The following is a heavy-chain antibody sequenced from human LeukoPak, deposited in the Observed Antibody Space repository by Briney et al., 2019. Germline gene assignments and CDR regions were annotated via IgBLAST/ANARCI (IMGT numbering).Heavy chain of an antibody. J-gene: IGHJ4*02. CDR1: GFTFSSYR. Sequence: GGSLRLSCAASGFTFSSYRMSWVRQAPGKGLEWVANIKQDGSEKYYVDSVKGRFTISRDNAKNSLYLQMNSLRAEDTAVYYCARDPVGAFFDYWGQGSLVNVSS. V-gene: IGHV3-7*01. CDR2: IKQDGSEK. D-gene: IGHD1-26*01. CDR3: ARDPVGAFFDY.